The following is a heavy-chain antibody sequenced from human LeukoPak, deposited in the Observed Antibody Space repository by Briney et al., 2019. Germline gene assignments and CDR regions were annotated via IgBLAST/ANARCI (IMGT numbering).Heavy chain of an antibody. CDR1: GGSISSGGYS. Sequence: PSETLSLTCAVSGGSISSGGYSWSWIRQPPGRGLEWIVYIYHSGSTYYNPSLKSRVTISVDRSKNQFSLKLSSVTAADTAVYYCARTNWEYYFDYWGQGTLVTVSS. CDR3: ARTNWEYYFDY. V-gene: IGHV4-30-2*01. J-gene: IGHJ4*02. D-gene: IGHD7-27*01. CDR2: IYHSGST.